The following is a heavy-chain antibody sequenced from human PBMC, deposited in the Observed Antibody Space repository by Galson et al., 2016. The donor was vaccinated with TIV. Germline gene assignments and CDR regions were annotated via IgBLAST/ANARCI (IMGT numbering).Heavy chain of an antibody. J-gene: IGHJ4*02. V-gene: IGHV2-26*01. D-gene: IGHD7-27*01. Sequence: PALVKPPQTLTLTCTVSGFSLTSGRMGVSWIRQPPGKALEWLAHIFSSDEKSYTPSLRSRLTISKDTSRSQVVLTMTHMDPVDTGTYYCARIELTGADYWGQGILVTVSS. CDR1: GFSLTSGRMG. CDR2: IFSSDEK. CDR3: ARIELTGADY.